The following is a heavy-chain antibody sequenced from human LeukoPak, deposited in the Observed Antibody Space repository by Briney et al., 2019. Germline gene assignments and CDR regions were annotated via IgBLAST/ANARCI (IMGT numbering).Heavy chain of an antibody. J-gene: IGHJ3*02. Sequence: GGSLRLSCAASGFTFSNYAMSWVRQAPGKGLEWVSTISGGGNTFYADSVKGRFTISRDNSKNTAYLQMNSLRAEDTALYYCAKDGRLGSSDAFDIWGRGTMVTVSS. CDR1: GFTFSNYA. D-gene: IGHD6-19*01. CDR2: ISGGGNT. V-gene: IGHV3-23*01. CDR3: AKDGRLGSSDAFDI.